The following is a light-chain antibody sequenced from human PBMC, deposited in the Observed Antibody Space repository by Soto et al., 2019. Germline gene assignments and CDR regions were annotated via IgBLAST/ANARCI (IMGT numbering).Light chain of an antibody. J-gene: IGKJ1*01. V-gene: IGKV3-15*01. CDR2: GAS. CDR3: QQYNNWPPGT. CDR1: QNIGVN. Sequence: ERLMTQSPATRSVSPGDRVTLSCRVSQNIGVNLAWYQQKPGQPPRLLMFGASTRATGIPARFSGSGSGTDFTLTISSLKSEDFAVYYCQQYNNWPPGTFGQGTKVDIK.